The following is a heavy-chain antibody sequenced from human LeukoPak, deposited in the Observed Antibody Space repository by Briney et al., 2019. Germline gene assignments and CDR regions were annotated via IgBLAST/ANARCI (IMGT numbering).Heavy chain of an antibody. V-gene: IGHV3-23*01. CDR1: GFTFRNHG. D-gene: IGHD5-24*01. Sequence: GGSLRLSCAASGFTFRNHGMSWVRQAPGKGLEWVSGIIGTGDSAFYADHVKGRFTISRDNSRNTLYLHMNSLRVDDTAIYFCASLYNDYGDYWGQGALVTVSS. J-gene: IGHJ4*02. CDR2: IIGTGDSA. CDR3: ASLYNDYGDY.